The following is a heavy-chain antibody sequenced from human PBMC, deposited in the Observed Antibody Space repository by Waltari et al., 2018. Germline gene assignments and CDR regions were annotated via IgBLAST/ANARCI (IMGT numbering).Heavy chain of an antibody. CDR3: ARGARRTSQTTGWWYFDL. V-gene: IGHV3-74*01. D-gene: IGHD4-17*01. CDR1: EFTFSLYW. Sequence: EVQLVESGGGLVQPGGSLRLSCEASEFTFSLYWMHWVRQVPGKGPEWVSRSNSDGSSISYADSVKGRFTISKDNARNTVYLQMNSLRAEDTAIYYCARGARRTSQTTGWWYFDLWGRGTLLTVSS. J-gene: IGHJ2*01. CDR2: SNSDGSSI.